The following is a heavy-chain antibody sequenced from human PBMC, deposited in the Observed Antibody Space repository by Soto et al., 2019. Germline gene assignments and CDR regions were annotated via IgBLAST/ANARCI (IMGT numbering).Heavy chain of an antibody. CDR2: LVPMFRTA. D-gene: IGHD1-26*01. Sequence: QVHLVHSGAAVKKPGSSVKVSCKTSGGTFSDSAINWLRQTPGQGLEWMGGLVPMFRTANYAPNLQGRVSITADESTSTVFMELSSLTFEDTAVYYCARGLGGSYFPFDFWGQGTLLTVSS. CDR3: ARGLGGSYFPFDF. V-gene: IGHV1-69*12. CDR1: GGTFSDSA. J-gene: IGHJ4*02.